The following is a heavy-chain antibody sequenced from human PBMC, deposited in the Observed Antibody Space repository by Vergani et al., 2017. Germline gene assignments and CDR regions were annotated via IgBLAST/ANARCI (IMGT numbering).Heavy chain of an antibody. J-gene: IGHJ6*02. CDR2: INPNSGGT. V-gene: IGHV1-2*04. D-gene: IGHD1-26*01. CDR1: GYTFTGYY. Sequence: QVQLVQSGAEVKKPGASVKVSCKASGYTFTGYYMHWVRQAPGQGLEWMGWINPNSGGTNYAQKFQGWVTMTRDTSISTAYMELSRLRSDDTAVYYWARVELLLSGGDYYYGMDVWGQGTTVTVSS. CDR3: ARVELLLSGGDYYYGMDV.